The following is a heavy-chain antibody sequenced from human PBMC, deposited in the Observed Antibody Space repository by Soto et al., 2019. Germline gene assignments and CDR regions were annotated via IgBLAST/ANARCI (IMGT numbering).Heavy chain of an antibody. CDR3: ARDRRFFFIGGSCYEISDYYYYMDV. CDR2: TYYRSKWYN. Sequence: PSQTLSLTCAISGDSVSSNSAAWNWIRQSPSRGLEWLGRTYYRSKWYNDYAVSVKSRIIINPDTSKNQYSLQLNSVTPEDTVVFFCARDRRFFFIGGSCYEISDYYYYMDVWGKGTTVTVSS. J-gene: IGHJ6*03. CDR1: GDSVSSNSAA. V-gene: IGHV6-1*01. D-gene: IGHD2-15*01.